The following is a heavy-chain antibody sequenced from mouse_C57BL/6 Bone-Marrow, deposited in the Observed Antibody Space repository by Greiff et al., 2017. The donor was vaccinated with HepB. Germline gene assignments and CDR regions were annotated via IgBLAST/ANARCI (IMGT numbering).Heavy chain of an antibody. CDR1: GFNIKDYY. D-gene: IGHD2-1*01. Sequence: EVQLQQSGAELVKPGASVKLSCTASGFNIKDYYMHWVKQRTEQGLEWIGRIDPEDGETKYAPKFQGKATITADTSSNTAYLQRSSLTSEDTAVYYCAEGIYGNYLYYAMDYWGQGTSVTVSS. CDR2: IDPEDGET. J-gene: IGHJ4*01. V-gene: IGHV14-2*01. CDR3: AEGIYGNYLYYAMDY.